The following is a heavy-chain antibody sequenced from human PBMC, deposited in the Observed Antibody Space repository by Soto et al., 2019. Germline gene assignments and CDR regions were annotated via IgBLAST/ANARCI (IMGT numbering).Heavy chain of an antibody. D-gene: IGHD3-3*01. J-gene: IGHJ6*03. CDR3: ARSPTNLWRSGTFGYYYYYMDV. CDR2: ISAYNGNT. Sequence: ASVKVSCKASGYTFTSYGISWVRQAPGQGLEWMGWISAYNGNTNYAQKLQGRVTMTTDTSTSTAYMELRSLRSDDTAVYYCARSPTNLWRSGTFGYYYYYMDVWGKGTTVTVSS. CDR1: GYTFTSYG. V-gene: IGHV1-18*01.